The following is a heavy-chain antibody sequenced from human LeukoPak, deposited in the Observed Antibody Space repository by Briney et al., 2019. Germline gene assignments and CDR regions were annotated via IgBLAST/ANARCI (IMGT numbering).Heavy chain of an antibody. J-gene: IGHJ4*02. D-gene: IGHD1-7*01. V-gene: IGHV3-21*01. CDR2: VSSGSNYI. CDR1: GFTFSTYS. Sequence: GGSLRLSCAASGFTFSTYSMNWVRQAPGKGLEWVSSVSSGSNYIYYADSVKGRFTISRDNAKNSLYLQMNSLRAEDTAVYYCARENWYLYDSWGQGTLVTVSS. CDR3: ARENWYLYDS.